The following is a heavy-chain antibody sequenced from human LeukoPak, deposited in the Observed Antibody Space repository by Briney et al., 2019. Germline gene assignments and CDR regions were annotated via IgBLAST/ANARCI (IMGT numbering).Heavy chain of an antibody. CDR1: GHTFTGYY. D-gene: IGHD1-7*01. J-gene: IGHJ6*03. Sequence: ASVKVSCEASGHTFTGYYMHWVRQAPGQGLEWMGWINPKSGGTSYAQKFQGRVTMTRDTSISTAYMELSSLRSDDTAVYYCARVENYPLSRGGFYYYIDVWGKGTTVTVSS. CDR2: INPKSGGT. V-gene: IGHV1-2*02. CDR3: ARVENYPLSRGGFYYYIDV.